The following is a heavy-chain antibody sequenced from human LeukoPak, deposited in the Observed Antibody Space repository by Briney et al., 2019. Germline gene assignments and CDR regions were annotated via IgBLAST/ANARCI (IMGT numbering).Heavy chain of an antibody. CDR3: ARRAAAAEDYYGMDV. D-gene: IGHD6-13*01. CDR2: IYYSGST. CDR1: GGSISSSSYY. V-gene: IGHV4-39*01. J-gene: IGHJ6*02. Sequence: PSETLSLTCTVSGGSISSSSYYWGWIRQPPGKGLEWIVSIYYSGSTYYNPSPKSRVTISVDTSKNQFSLRLSSVTAADTAVYYCARRAAAAEDYYGMDVWGQGTTVTVSS.